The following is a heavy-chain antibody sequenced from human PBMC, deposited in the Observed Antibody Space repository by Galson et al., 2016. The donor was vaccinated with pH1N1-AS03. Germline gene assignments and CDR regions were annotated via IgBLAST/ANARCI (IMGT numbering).Heavy chain of an antibody. D-gene: IGHD3-10*02. J-gene: IGHJ4*02. V-gene: IGHV3-23*01. CDR1: GFIFSGNS. CDR2: ISPTGETT. CDR3: AKDRSSRNVLGAYDY. Sequence: SLRLSCAASGFIFSGNSMSWVRQAPGKGLEWVAAISPTGETTPYADSVKGRFIISRDDSKNTLYLQMNSLRAEDTAVYYCAKDRSSRNVLGAYDYWGQGTLVTVSS.